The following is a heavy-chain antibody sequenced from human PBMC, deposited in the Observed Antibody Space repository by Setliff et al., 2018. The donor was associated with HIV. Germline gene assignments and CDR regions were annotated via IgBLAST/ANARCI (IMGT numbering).Heavy chain of an antibody. D-gene: IGHD3-16*01. CDR3: TRAFPPMIPAAFDI. CDR1: GFSFSRHY. Sequence: AASVKVSCKASGFSFSRHYMHWVRQAPGEGLEWVAMINPSDGIPSYAQKFQDRVVVTRDTSRSIVYMELSSLLSEDTAVYFCTRAFPPMIPAAFDIWGRGTLVTVSS. J-gene: IGHJ3*02. V-gene: IGHV1-46*01. CDR2: INPSDGIP.